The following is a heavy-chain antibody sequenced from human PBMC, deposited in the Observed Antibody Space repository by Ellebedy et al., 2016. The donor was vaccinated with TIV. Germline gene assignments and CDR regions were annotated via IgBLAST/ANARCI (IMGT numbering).Heavy chain of an antibody. CDR2: ISAYNGNT. Sequence: AASVKVSCKASGYTFTSYGISWVRQAPGQGLEWMGWISAYNGNTNYAQTLQGRVTMTTDTPTSTAYMELRSLRSDDTAVYYCARGDELDPEPSEFPMGAAAATLAAGYWGQGTLVTVSS. CDR1: GYTFTSYG. CDR3: ARGDELDPEPSEFPMGAAAATLAAGY. D-gene: IGHD6-13*01. V-gene: IGHV1-18*01. J-gene: IGHJ4*02.